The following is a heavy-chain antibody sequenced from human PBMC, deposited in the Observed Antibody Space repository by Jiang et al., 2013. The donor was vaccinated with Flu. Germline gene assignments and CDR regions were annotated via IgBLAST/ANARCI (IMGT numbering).Heavy chain of an antibody. CDR2: IRRDGGNK. J-gene: IGHJ4*02. Sequence: QLVESGGGVVQPGGSLRLSCAASGFTFSDYGMHWVRQGPGKGLEWVTFIRRDGGNKYYVDSVKGRFTISRDNSKNTVYLQMNSLRTEDTAAYYCAKDSGTDGYKTAYWGQGTLVTVSS. D-gene: IGHD5-24*01. CDR3: AKDSGTDGYKTAY. V-gene: IGHV3-30*02. CDR1: GFTFSDYG.